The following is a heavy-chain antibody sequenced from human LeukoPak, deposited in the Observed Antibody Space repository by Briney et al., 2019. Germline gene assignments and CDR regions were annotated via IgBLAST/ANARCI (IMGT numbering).Heavy chain of an antibody. CDR1: GYSFTTYG. D-gene: IGHD2-15*01. Sequence: ASVKVSCKASGYSFTTYGISWVRQAPGQGLEWMGWISVYNGNTNYAQKFQGRVTMTTDTYTNTAYMELRSLRSDDTAVYYCARCRSGGSCYDDAFDIWGQGTMVTVSS. V-gene: IGHV1-18*01. CDR2: ISVYNGNT. J-gene: IGHJ3*02. CDR3: ARCRSGGSCYDDAFDI.